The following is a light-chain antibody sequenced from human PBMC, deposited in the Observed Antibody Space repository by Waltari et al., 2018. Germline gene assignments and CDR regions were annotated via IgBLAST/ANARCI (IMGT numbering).Light chain of an antibody. CDR1: SSYVGVYSY. CDR2: DVS. J-gene: IGLJ1*01. CDR3: SSYTSSSPPFL. Sequence: QSALTQPASVSGSPGQSITISCTGTSSYVGVYSYVSWNQQPPGNAPNLMIYDVSNRPSGVSNRFSGSKSGNTASLTISGLQAEDEADYYCSSYTSSSPPFLFGTGTKVTVL. V-gene: IGLV2-14*03.